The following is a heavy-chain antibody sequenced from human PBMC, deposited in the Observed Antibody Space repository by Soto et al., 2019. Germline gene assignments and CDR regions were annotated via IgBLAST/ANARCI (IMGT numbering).Heavy chain of an antibody. D-gene: IGHD2-8*01. CDR3: ASGVDAGSFDY. CDR2: IKQDGSEK. CDR1: GFTFSSYW. Sequence: EVQLVESGGGLVQPGGSLRLSCAASGFTFSSYWMSWVRLAPGKGLEWVANIKQDGSEKYYVDSVKGRFTISRDNAKNSLYLQMSSLRADDTAVYYCASGVDAGSFDYWGQGTLVTVSS. V-gene: IGHV3-7*01. J-gene: IGHJ4*02.